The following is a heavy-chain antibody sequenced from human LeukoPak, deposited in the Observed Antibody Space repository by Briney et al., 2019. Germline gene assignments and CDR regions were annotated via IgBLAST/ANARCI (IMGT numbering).Heavy chain of an antibody. CDR2: ISGSGGST. V-gene: IGHV3-23*01. D-gene: IGHD1-26*01. Sequence: GGSLRLSCAASRFTFSSYAMSWVRQAPGKGLEWDSAISGSGGSTYYADSVKGRFTISRDNSKNTLYLQMNSLRAEDTAVYYCAKDKVGDHYFDYWGQGTLVTVSS. CDR1: RFTFSSYA. J-gene: IGHJ4*02. CDR3: AKDKVGDHYFDY.